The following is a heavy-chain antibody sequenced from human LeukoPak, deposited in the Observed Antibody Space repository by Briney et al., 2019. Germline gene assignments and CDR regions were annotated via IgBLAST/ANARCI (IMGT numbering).Heavy chain of an antibody. V-gene: IGHV4-34*01. Sequence: SETLSLTCAAYGGSFSGCFWTWIRQPPGKGLEWIGEINHSGNTNYNPSLKSRVTISVDSSKNQFSLKLNSVTAADTAVYYCARERGSSSWYGNWFDPWGQGTLVTVSS. CDR3: ARERGSSSWYGNWFDP. D-gene: IGHD6-13*01. CDR1: GGSFSGCF. CDR2: INHSGNT. J-gene: IGHJ5*02.